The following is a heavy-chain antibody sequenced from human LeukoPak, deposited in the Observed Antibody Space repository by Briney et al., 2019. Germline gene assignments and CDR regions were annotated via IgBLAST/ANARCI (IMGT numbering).Heavy chain of an antibody. D-gene: IGHD3-3*01. CDR2: INTNTGNP. CDR3: ARSEIFGVVIPMYYYYGMDV. CDR1: GYTFTSYA. J-gene: IGHJ6*02. V-gene: IGHV7-4-1*02. Sequence: ASVKVSCTASGYTFTSYAMNWVRQAPGQGLEWMGWINTNTGNPTYAQGSTGRFVFSLDTSVSTAYLQISSLKAEDTAVYYCARSEIFGVVIPMYYYYGMDVWGQGTTVTVSS.